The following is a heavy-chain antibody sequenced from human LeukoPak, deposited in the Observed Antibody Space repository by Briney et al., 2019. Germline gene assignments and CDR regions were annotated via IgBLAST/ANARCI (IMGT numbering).Heavy chain of an antibody. CDR1: GLTFRSYS. J-gene: IGHJ4*02. Sequence: GGSLRLSCAASGLTFRSYSMNWVRQAPGKGLEWVSSISSSSSYIYYADSVKGRFTISRDNAKNSLYLQMNSLRAEDTAVYYCARAGYYYDSSPDYWGQGTLVTVSS. CDR2: ISSSSSYI. D-gene: IGHD3-22*01. CDR3: ARAGYYYDSSPDY. V-gene: IGHV3-21*01.